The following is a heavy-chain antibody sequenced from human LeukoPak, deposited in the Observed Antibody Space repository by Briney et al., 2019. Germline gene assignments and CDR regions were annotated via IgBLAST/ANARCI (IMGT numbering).Heavy chain of an antibody. Sequence: GGSLRLSCAASGFTFSSYAMSWVRQAPGKGLEWVSAISGSGGSTYYADSVKGRFTIFRDNSKNTLYLQMNSLRAEDTAVYYCAKTDLYYYDSSGYYDLWGQGTLVTVSS. CDR3: AKTDLYYYDSSGYYDL. V-gene: IGHV3-23*01. CDR2: ISGSGGST. CDR1: GFTFSSYA. J-gene: IGHJ5*02. D-gene: IGHD3-22*01.